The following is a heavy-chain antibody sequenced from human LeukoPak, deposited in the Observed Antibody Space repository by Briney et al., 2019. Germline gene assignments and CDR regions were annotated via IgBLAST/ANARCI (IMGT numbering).Heavy chain of an antibody. CDR3: AKGSSTYSITSYWYFDL. CDR2: INTDGSST. Sequence: GGSLRLSCAASGFTFSSYWMHWVRQAPGKGLVWVSRINTDGSSTSYADSVKGRFTISRDNAKNTLYLQMNSLRAEDTAVYYCAKGSSTYSITSYWYFDLWGRGTLVTVSS. V-gene: IGHV3-74*01. J-gene: IGHJ2*01. CDR1: GFTFSSYW. D-gene: IGHD6-13*01.